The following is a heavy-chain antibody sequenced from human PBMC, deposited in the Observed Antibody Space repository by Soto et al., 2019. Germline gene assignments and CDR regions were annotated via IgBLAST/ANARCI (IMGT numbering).Heavy chain of an antibody. V-gene: IGHV4-30-2*01. CDR3: ARDGGDYVRYYYYYGMDV. CDR1: GGSISSGGYS. CDR2: IYHSGST. Sequence: PSETLSLTCAVSGGSISSGGYSWSWIRQPPGKGLEWIGYIYHSGSTYYNPSLKSRVTISVDRSKNQFSLKLSSVTAADTAVYYCARDGGDYVRYYYYYGMDVWGQGTTVTVSS. D-gene: IGHD4-17*01. J-gene: IGHJ6*02.